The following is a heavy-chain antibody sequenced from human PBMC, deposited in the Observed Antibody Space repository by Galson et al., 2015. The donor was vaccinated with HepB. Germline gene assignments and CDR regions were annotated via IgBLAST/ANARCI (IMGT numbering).Heavy chain of an antibody. J-gene: IGHJ4*02. V-gene: IGHV1-69*13. CDR3: ARACSPYDSSGYYCY. D-gene: IGHD3-22*01. Sequence: SVKVSCKASGGTFSSYAISWVRQAPGQGLEWMGGIIPIFGTANYAQKFQGRVTITADESTSTAYMELSSLRSEDTAVYYCARACSPYDSSGYYCYWGQGTLVTVSS. CDR2: IIPIFGTA. CDR1: GGTFSSYA.